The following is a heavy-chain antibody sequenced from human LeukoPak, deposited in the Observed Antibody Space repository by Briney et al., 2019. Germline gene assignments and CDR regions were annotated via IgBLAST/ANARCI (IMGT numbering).Heavy chain of an antibody. J-gene: IGHJ1*01. D-gene: IGHD3-9*01. CDR3: ARDILTGYYTGAEYFQH. V-gene: IGHV3-30-3*01. Sequence: GGSLRLSCAASGFTFSSYAMHWVRQAPGKGLEWVAVISYDGSNKYYADSVKGRFTISRDNSKNTLYLQMNSLRAEDTAVYYCARDILTGYYTGAEYFQHWGQGTLVTVSS. CDR1: GFTFSSYA. CDR2: ISYDGSNK.